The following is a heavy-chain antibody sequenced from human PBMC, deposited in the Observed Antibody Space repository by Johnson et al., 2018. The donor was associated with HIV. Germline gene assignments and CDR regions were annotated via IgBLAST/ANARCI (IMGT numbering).Heavy chain of an antibody. CDR1: GFTFSSYA. Sequence: MLLVESGGGLVQPGGSLRLSCAASGFTFSSYAMSWVRQAPGTGLERVSAISGRGGDPYYADPVKGRFTISRDNSNNTVNLQMNRLRVDDTAVYYCASDFRWLHAFDIWGQGTMVTVSA. CDR2: ISGRGGDP. CDR3: ASDFRWLHAFDI. D-gene: IGHD5-24*01. V-gene: IGHV3-23*04. J-gene: IGHJ3*02.